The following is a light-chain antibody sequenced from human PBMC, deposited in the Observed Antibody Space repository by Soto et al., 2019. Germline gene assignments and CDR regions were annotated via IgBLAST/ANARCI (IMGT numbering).Light chain of an antibody. CDR3: LQHTYIWS. CDR2: GAS. CDR1: QDVSND. Sequence: DIQMTQSPPSLSASVGDRVTITCRASQDVSNDLGWFQQKPGKAPKRLIFGASNLESGVPSRFSGTGSGTEFILTITNLQPEEFATYYCLQHTYIWSFGQGTKVDIK. V-gene: IGKV1-17*02. J-gene: IGKJ1*01.